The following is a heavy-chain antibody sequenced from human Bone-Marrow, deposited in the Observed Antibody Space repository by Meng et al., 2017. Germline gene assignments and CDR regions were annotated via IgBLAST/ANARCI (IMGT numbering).Heavy chain of an antibody. D-gene: IGHD2-15*01. CDR1: GGSFSGCS. CDR2: INHSGST. CDR3: ARVGGCSGGSCSHRLFDN. V-gene: IGHV4-34*01. Sequence: QVQLQQWGGGLVKPSESRSRTCAGEGGSFSGCSWSWIRQPPGKGLDWIGKINHSGSTNYNPSLKSRVTISVDTSKNQFSLKLNAVSAADTAVYFCARVGGCSGGSCSHRLFDNWGQGTLVTVSS. J-gene: IGHJ4*02.